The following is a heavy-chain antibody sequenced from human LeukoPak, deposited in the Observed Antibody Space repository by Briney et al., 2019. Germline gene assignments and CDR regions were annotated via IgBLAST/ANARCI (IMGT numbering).Heavy chain of an antibody. CDR3: ARDRLAAGGSGA. CDR2: INPNSGGT. CDR1: GYTFTGYS. Sequence: GASVKVSCMASGYTFTGYSMHWVRQAPGQGLEWMGRINPNSGGTNYAQKFQGRATMTRDTSISTAYMELSSLRSDDTAVYYCARDRLAAGGSGAWGQGTLVTVSS. D-gene: IGHD6-13*01. J-gene: IGHJ5*02. V-gene: IGHV1-2*06.